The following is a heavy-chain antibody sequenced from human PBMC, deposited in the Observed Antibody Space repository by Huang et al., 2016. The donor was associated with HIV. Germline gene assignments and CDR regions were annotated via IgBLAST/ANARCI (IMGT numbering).Heavy chain of an antibody. CDR1: GGSITGSNYY. Sequence: QLQLQESGPGLVRPSETLSLICTVSGGSITGSNYYWGWIRPPPGKGLAGIGSLYYSGDTDYNPCLKSRVTMSVDTSKNRFSLDIRSVAVADTAIYYCARHFGSWSGYFDSWGQGTLVPVSS. J-gene: IGHJ4*02. V-gene: IGHV4-39*01. CDR3: ARHFGSWSGYFDS. CDR2: LYYSGDT. D-gene: IGHD3-10*01.